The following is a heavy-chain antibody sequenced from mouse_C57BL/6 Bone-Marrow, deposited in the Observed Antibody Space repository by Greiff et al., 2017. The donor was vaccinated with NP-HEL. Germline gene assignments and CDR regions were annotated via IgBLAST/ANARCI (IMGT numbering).Heavy chain of an antibody. D-gene: IGHD1-1*01. CDR2: IRSKSNNYAT. V-gene: IGHV10-1*01. Sequence: DVMLVESGGGLVQPKGSLKLSCAASGFSFNTYAMNWVRQAPGKGLEWVARIRSKSNNYATYYADSVKDRFTISRDDSESMLYLQMNNLKTEDTAMYYCVRQDGSSLYAMDYWGQGTSVTVSS. J-gene: IGHJ4*01. CDR3: VRQDGSSLYAMDY. CDR1: GFSFNTYA.